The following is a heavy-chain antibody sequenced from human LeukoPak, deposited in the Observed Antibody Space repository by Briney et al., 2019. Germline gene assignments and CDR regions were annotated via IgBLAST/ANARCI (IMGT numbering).Heavy chain of an antibody. Sequence: GRSLRLSCAASGFTFSSYGMHWVRQAPGKGLEWVALIWYDGSNKYYTDSVKGRLTISRDNSKNTLYLQMNSLRAEDTAVYYCAREGPRGNSQFDYWGQGTLVTVSS. CDR1: GFTFSSYG. V-gene: IGHV3-33*01. CDR2: IWYDGSNK. D-gene: IGHD2/OR15-2a*01. J-gene: IGHJ4*02. CDR3: AREGPRGNSQFDY.